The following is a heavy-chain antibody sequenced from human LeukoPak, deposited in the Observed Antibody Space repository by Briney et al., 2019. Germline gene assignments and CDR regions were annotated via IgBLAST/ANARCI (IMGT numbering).Heavy chain of an antibody. Sequence: GGSLRLSCAASGFTFSSYAMHWVRQAPGKGLEWVAVISYDGSNKYYADSVKGRFTISRDNSKNALYLQMNSLRAEDTAVYYCARDAPFGQYLDYWGQGTLVTVSS. CDR3: ARDAPFGQYLDY. D-gene: IGHD3-16*01. J-gene: IGHJ4*02. V-gene: IGHV3-30-3*01. CDR2: ISYDGSNK. CDR1: GFTFSSYA.